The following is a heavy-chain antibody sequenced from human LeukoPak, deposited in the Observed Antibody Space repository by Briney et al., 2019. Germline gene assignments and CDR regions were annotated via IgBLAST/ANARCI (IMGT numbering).Heavy chain of an antibody. J-gene: IGHJ4*02. CDR3: AVGSLGIQFDY. Sequence: GESLKISCNTSGYXFTSYWICWVRQMPGKGLEYMAIIYPGNSDTKYSPSFQGQVTISADKSINTAYLQWSSLKASDTAMYYCAVGSLGIQFDYWGQGTLVTVSS. D-gene: IGHD5-18*01. CDR1: GYXFTSYW. V-gene: IGHV5-51*01. CDR2: IYPGNSDT.